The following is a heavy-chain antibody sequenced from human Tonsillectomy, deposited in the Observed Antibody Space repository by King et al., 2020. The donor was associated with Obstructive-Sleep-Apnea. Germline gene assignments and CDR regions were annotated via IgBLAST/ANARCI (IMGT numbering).Heavy chain of an antibody. CDR3: ARAGAYSSSLPYFDY. J-gene: IGHJ4*02. V-gene: IGHV4-39*07. CDR2: IYYSGST. Sequence: QLQESGPGLVKPSETLSLTCTVSGGSISSSSYYWGWIRQPPGKGLEWIGSIYYSGSTYYNPSLKSRVTISVDTSKNQFSLKLSSVTAADTAVYYCARAGAYSSSLPYFDYWGQGTLVTVSS. CDR1: GGSISSSSYY. D-gene: IGHD6-6*01.